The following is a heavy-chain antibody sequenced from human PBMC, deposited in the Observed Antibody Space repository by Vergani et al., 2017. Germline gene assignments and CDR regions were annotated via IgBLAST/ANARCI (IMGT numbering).Heavy chain of an antibody. J-gene: IGHJ5*02. D-gene: IGHD6-13*01. CDR2: INHSGST. CDR1: GGSFSGYY. Sequence: QVQLQQWGAGLLKPSETLSLTCAVYGGSFSGYYWSWIRQPPGKGLGWIGEINHSGSTNYNPSLKSRVTISVDTSKNQFALKLSSVTAADTAVYYCARGRIAAASFPWGQGTLVTVSS. V-gene: IGHV4-34*01. CDR3: ARGRIAAASFP.